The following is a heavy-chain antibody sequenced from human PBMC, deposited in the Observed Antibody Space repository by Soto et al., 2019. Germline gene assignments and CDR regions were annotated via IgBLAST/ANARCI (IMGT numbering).Heavy chain of an antibody. CDR1: GFTFSSYW. J-gene: IGHJ4*02. Sequence: EVQLVESGGGLVQPGGSLRLSCAASGFTFSSYWMSWVRQAPGKVLEWVANIKQDGSEKYYVDSVKGRFTISRDNAKNSLYLQMNSLRAEDTAVYYCASDHYYDSSGSYLASFDYWGQGTLVTVSS. V-gene: IGHV3-7*01. CDR2: IKQDGSEK. CDR3: ASDHYYDSSGSYLASFDY. D-gene: IGHD3-22*01.